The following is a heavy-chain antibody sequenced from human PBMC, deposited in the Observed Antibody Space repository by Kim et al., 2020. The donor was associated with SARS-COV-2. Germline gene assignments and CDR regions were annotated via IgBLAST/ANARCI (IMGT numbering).Heavy chain of an antibody. V-gene: IGHV4-39*07. Sequence: SETLSLTCTVSGGSISSSNYYWGWIRQPPGKGLEWIGSIYYRGSTYFNPSLKSRVTISVDTSKNQFSLKLSSVTAADTAVYYCARRGYDILTGYPDAFDIWGQGTKVTVSS. CDR3: ARRGYDILTGYPDAFDI. J-gene: IGHJ3*02. CDR1: GGSISSSNYY. D-gene: IGHD3-9*01. CDR2: IYYRGST.